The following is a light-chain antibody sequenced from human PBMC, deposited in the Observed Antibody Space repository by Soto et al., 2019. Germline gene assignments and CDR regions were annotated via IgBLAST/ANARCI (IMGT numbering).Light chain of an antibody. Sequence: DIQMTQSPSTLSASVGDRVTITCRASQSISNWLAWYQQKPGKAAKVLVYKASSSESGVPSRFSGSGSGTEFTLTISSLQPDDFATYYCQQYDSYPWTFGQGTKVEVK. V-gene: IGKV1-5*03. CDR3: QQYDSYPWT. CDR2: KAS. J-gene: IGKJ1*01. CDR1: QSISNW.